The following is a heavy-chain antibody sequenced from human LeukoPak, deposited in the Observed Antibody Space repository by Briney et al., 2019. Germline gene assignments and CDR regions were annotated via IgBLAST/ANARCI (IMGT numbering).Heavy chain of an antibody. J-gene: IGHJ6*02. CDR1: GYTFTSYG. CDR3: ARDPVTIFGVVTRYYYGMDV. CDR2: ISAYNGNT. Sequence: ASVKVSCKASGYTFTSYGISWVRQAPGQGLEWMGWISAYNGNTNYAQKLQGRVTMTTDTSTSTAYMELRSLRSDDTAVYYCARDPVTIFGVVTRYYYGMDVWGQGTTVTVSS. V-gene: IGHV1-18*01. D-gene: IGHD3-3*01.